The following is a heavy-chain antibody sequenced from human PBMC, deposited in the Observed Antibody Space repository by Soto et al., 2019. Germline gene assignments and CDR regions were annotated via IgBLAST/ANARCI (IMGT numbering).Heavy chain of an antibody. V-gene: IGHV4-31*01. CDR1: GGSISSGGYY. D-gene: IGHD4-4*01. Sequence: QVQLQESGPGLVKPSQTLSLSCTVSGGSISSGGYYWSWIRQHPGKGLEWIGYIYYTGNTYYNPSVKSLVTMSEDTAKNQSSLKLSSVTAADTAVYSCAKHPHLYSNGKWGQGTLVTVSS. J-gene: IGHJ4*02. CDR2: IYYTGNT. CDR3: AKHPHLYSNGK.